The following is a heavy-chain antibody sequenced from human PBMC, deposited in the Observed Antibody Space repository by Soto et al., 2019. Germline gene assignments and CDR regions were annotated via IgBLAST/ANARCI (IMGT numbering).Heavy chain of an antibody. CDR1: GYTFTRYG. D-gene: IGHD2-15*01. CDR3: AQDASYCSAGSCYSAY. Sequence: QVQLVQSGAEVMKPGASVKVSCKASGYTFTRYGISWVRQAPGQGLEWMGWNRVSVGKTNYAENLQGRVSMTTDTSTSTAYMELRSLRSDDTAVYYCAQDASYCSAGSCYSAYCGQGTLVTVSS. V-gene: IGHV1-18*01. J-gene: IGHJ4*02. CDR2: NRVSVGKT.